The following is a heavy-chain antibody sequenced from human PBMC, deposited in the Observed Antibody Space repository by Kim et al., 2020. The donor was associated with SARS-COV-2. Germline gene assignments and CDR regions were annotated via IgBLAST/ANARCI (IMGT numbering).Heavy chain of an antibody. CDR3: ARDQGRPKRSYYYYGMDV. J-gene: IGHJ6*02. V-gene: IGHV3-21*01. CDR1: GFTFSSYS. CDR2: ISSSSSYI. Sequence: GGSLRLSCAASGFTFSSYSMNWVRQAPGKGLEWVSSISSSSSYIYYADSVKGRFTISRDNAKNSLYLQMNSLRAEDTAVYYCARDQGRPKRSYYYYGMDVWGQGTTVTVSS.